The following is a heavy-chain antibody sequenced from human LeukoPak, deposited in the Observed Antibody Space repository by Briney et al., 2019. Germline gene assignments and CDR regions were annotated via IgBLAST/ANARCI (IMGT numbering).Heavy chain of an antibody. CDR2: IYYSGST. J-gene: IGHJ5*02. CDR3: ARVGSVGATLS. CDR1: GGSISGYY. D-gene: IGHD1-26*01. V-gene: IGHV4-59*01. Sequence: SETLSLTCIVSGGSISGYYWSWIRQSPGKALEWIGYIYYSGSTNYNPSLKSRVTISVDTSKNQFSLKLSSVTAADTAVYYCARVGSVGATLSWGQGTLVTVSS.